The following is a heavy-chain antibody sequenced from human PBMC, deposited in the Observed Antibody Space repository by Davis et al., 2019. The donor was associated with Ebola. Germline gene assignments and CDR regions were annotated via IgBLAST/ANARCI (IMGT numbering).Heavy chain of an antibody. CDR1: GGSISTYY. J-gene: IGHJ4*02. Sequence: SETLSLTCTVSGGSISTYYWSWIRQPPGKGLEWIGYIYYSGTTKYNPALKSRVTISVDTSKNQFSLKLSSVTAADTAVYYCARQTGLAAAGRGVDYWGQGTLVTVSS. CDR2: IYYSGTT. CDR3: ARQTGLAAAGRGVDY. V-gene: IGHV4-59*08. D-gene: IGHD6-13*01.